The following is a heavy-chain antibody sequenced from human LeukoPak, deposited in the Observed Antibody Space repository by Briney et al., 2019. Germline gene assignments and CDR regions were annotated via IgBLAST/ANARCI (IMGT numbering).Heavy chain of an antibody. CDR3: SASFGGIAARPTHDY. D-gene: IGHD6-6*01. J-gene: IGHJ4*02. CDR1: GFTFSDYY. Sequence: GGSLRLSCAASGFTFSDYYMSWIRQAPGKGLEWVSYISSSSSYTNYADSVKGRFTISRDNAENSQYLQMNSLRAEDTAVYYCSASFGGIAARPTHDYWGQGTLVTVSS. V-gene: IGHV3-11*06. CDR2: ISSSSSYT.